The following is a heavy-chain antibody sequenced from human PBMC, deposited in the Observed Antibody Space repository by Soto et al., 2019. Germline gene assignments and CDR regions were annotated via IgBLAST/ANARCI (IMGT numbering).Heavy chain of an antibody. Sequence: SVKVSCKASGGTFSSYAISWVRQAPGQGLEWMGGIIPIFGTANYAQKFQGRVTITADESTSTAYMELSSLRSEDTAVYYCAREVYCSGGSCYSPATYYYYGMDVWGQGTTVTVSS. CDR3: AREVYCSGGSCYSPATYYYYGMDV. V-gene: IGHV1-69*13. CDR2: IIPIFGTA. CDR1: GGTFSSYA. D-gene: IGHD2-15*01. J-gene: IGHJ6*02.